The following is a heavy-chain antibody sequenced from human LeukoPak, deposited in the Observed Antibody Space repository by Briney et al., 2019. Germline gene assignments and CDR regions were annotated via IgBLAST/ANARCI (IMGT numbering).Heavy chain of an antibody. Sequence: PSETLSLTCAVYGGSFSGYYWSWIRQPPGKGLEWIGEINHSGSTNYNPSLKSRVTISVDTSKNQFSLKLSSVTAADTAVYYCARATYYYGSGSYYPPTRYFDYWGQGTLVTVSS. V-gene: IGHV4-34*01. CDR3: ARATYYYGSGSYYPPTRYFDY. J-gene: IGHJ4*02. CDR1: GGSFSGYY. CDR2: INHSGST. D-gene: IGHD3-10*01.